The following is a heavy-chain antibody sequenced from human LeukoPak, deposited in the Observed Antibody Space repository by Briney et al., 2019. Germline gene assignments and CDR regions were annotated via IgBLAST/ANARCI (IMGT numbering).Heavy chain of an antibody. D-gene: IGHD2-21*02. V-gene: IGHV3-21*01. CDR1: GFTFSSYS. Sequence: PWGSLRLSCAASGFTFSSYSMNWVRQAPGKGLEWVSSISSSSSYIYYADSVKGRFTISRDNSKNTLYLQMNSLRAEDTAVYYCVREGVTTTSYFDYWGQGTLVTVSS. J-gene: IGHJ4*02. CDR3: VREGVTTTSYFDY. CDR2: ISSSSSYI.